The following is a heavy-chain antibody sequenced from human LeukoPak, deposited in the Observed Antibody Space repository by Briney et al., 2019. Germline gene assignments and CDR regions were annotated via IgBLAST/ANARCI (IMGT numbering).Heavy chain of an antibody. D-gene: IGHD4-17*01. CDR2: ISYDGSNK. CDR1: GFTFSSYG. CDR3: AKVPNGYGDYYFDY. V-gene: IGHV3-30*18. J-gene: IGHJ4*02. Sequence: GGSLRLSCAASGFTFSSYGMDWVRQAPGKGLEWVAVISYDGSNKYYADSVKGRFTISRDNSKNTLYLQMNSLRAEDTAVYYCAKVPNGYGDYYFDYWGQGTLVTVSS.